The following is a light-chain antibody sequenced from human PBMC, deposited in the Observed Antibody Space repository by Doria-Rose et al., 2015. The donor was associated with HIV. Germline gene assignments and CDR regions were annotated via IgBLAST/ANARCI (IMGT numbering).Light chain of an antibody. Sequence: DIRMTQSPESLGMSLGERATLNCKSNQSLLYTSKNYLAWYQQKPGQPPELLIYWASTRQSGVPARFSGSGSGTDFTLTISSLESEDVAVYDCQQYYDSPSSGPGTLVNI. CDR1: QSLLYTSKNY. CDR2: WAS. V-gene: IGKV4-1*01. J-gene: IGKJ3*01. CDR3: QQYYDSPS.